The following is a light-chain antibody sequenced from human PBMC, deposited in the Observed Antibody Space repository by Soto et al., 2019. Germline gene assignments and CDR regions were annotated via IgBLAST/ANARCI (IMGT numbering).Light chain of an antibody. CDR3: AAWDEDVRAVV. CDR1: SSDVGGYNY. V-gene: IGLV2-14*01. Sequence: QSVLTQPASVSGSPGQSITISCTGTSSDVGGYNYVSWYQQHPGKAPKLMIYEVSNRPSRVSNRFSGSKSGNTASLAVSGLRSEDEATYYCAAWDEDVRAVVFGGGTKLTVL. CDR2: EVS. J-gene: IGLJ2*01.